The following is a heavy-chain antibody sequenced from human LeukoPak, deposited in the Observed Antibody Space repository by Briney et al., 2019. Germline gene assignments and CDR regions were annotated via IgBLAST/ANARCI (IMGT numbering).Heavy chain of an antibody. CDR1: GGSISSGGYY. J-gene: IGHJ4*02. CDR3: ARGAEAETSPLDF. V-gene: IGHV4-30-2*01. D-gene: IGHD6-13*01. CDR2: IYHSGST. Sequence: PSETLSLTCTVSGGSISSGGYYWSWIRQPPGKGLEWIGYIYHSGSTYYNPSLKSRVTISVDRSKNQFSLKLSSVTAADTAVYYCARGAEAETSPLDFWGQGTLVIVS.